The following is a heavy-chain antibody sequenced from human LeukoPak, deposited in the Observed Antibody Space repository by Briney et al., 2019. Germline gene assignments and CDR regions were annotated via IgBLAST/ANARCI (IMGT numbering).Heavy chain of an antibody. CDR2: IYPGDSDT. Sequence: GESLKISCKGSGYSFTSYWIGWVRQMPGKGLEWMGIIYPGDSDTRYSPSFQGQVTISADKSISTAYLQWSSLKASDTAMYYCARLQGSGSYFYYFDYWGQGTLVTVSS. D-gene: IGHD3-10*01. CDR3: ARLQGSGSYFYYFDY. V-gene: IGHV5-51*01. J-gene: IGHJ4*02. CDR1: GYSFTSYW.